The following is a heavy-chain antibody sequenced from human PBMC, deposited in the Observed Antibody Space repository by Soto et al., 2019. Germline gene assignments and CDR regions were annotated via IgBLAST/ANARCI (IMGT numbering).Heavy chain of an antibody. CDR2: ISPYNGNT. Sequence: SGRVSCKASCYTFTAYGISWARPAPGQGLEWVGWISPYNGNTYYAQKLQGRVIMTTDTSTSTAYMDLRSLKSDDTAVYYCARDGGDCGGANCYPAYWGRGTLVTVSS. CDR3: ARDGGDCGGANCYPAY. CDR1: CYTFTAYG. V-gene: IGHV1-18*01. J-gene: IGHJ4*02. D-gene: IGHD2-21*01.